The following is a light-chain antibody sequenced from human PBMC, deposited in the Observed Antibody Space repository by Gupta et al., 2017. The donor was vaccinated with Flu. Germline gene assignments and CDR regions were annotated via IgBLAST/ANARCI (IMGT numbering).Light chain of an antibody. CDR2: EVD. CDR1: SSVFGGYNY. CDR3: SSYEGSSNSLV. Sequence: VTISCTGTSSVFGGYNYVSWYRQYPGKAPRLLILEVDKRPSGVPDRFSGSKSGNKASRTVSGLQAEDEADDDCSSYEGSSNSLVFGGGTKL. J-gene: IGLJ3*02. V-gene: IGLV2-8*01.